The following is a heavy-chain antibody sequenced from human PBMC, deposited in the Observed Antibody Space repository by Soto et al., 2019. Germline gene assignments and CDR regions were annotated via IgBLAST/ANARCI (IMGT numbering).Heavy chain of an antibody. CDR3: ANVLSGYFDL. CDR1: VFTCSSYA. Sequence: WWSLRLSCSASVFTCSSYAMSWFRQAPGKGLEWVSAISGSGGSTYYADSVKGRFTISRDNSKNTLYLQMNSLRAEDTAVYYCANVLSGYFDLWGRGTLVTVSS. CDR2: ISGSGGST. J-gene: IGHJ2*01. V-gene: IGHV3-23*01.